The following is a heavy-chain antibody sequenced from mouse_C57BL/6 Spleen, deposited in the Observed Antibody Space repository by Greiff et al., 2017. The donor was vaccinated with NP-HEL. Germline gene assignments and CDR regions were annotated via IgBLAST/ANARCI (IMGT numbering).Heavy chain of an antibody. CDR2: IDPEDGDT. V-gene: IGHV14-1*01. Sequence: VQLQQSGAELVRPGASVKLSCTASGFNIKDYYMHWVKQRPEQGLEWIGRIDPEDGDTEYAPKFQGKATMTADTSSNTAYLQLSSLTSEDTAVYYCTGDYYGSSGAWFAYWGQGTLVTVSA. CDR1: GFNIKDYY. CDR3: TGDYYGSSGAWFAY. J-gene: IGHJ3*01. D-gene: IGHD1-1*01.